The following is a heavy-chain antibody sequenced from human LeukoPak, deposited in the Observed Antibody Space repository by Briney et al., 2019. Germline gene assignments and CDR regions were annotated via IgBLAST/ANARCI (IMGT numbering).Heavy chain of an antibody. CDR3: ARDDYYDSSGLDY. CDR1: GFTFSSYE. V-gene: IGHV3-48*03. D-gene: IGHD3-22*01. J-gene: IGHJ4*02. Sequence: GGSLRLSCAASGFTFSSYEMNWVRQAPGKGLEWVSYISSSGSTIYYADSVKGRFTISRDNSKNMLYLQMNSLRAEDTAVYYCARDDYYDSSGLDYWGQGTLVTVSS. CDR2: ISSSGSTI.